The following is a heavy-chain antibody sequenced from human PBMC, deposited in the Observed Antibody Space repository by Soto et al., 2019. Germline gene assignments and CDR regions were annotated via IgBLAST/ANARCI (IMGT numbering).Heavy chain of an antibody. CDR2: IYPGDSDT. Sequence: PGESLKISCKGSGYSFTNNWIGWVRQMPGKGLEWMGIIYPGDSDTRYSPSFQGQVTISTDKSIDTAYLQWSSLKASDTAMYYCARHRNTYYSLDSWGQGTQVTVS. D-gene: IGHD4-4*01. CDR3: ARHRNTYYSLDS. J-gene: IGHJ4*02. CDR1: GYSFTNNW. V-gene: IGHV5-51*01.